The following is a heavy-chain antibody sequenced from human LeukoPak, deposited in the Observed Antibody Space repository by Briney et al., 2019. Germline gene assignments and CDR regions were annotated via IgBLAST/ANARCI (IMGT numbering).Heavy chain of an antibody. Sequence: SETLSLTCAVSGGSFSGYYWSWIRQPPGKGLEWIGEINNSGSTNYNPSLKSRVTISVDTSKNQFSLKLSSVTAADTAVYYCARGDDGDYVFGYWGQGTLVTVSS. D-gene: IGHD4-17*01. CDR2: INNSGST. CDR1: GGSFSGYY. CDR3: ARGDDGDYVFGY. V-gene: IGHV4-34*01. J-gene: IGHJ4*02.